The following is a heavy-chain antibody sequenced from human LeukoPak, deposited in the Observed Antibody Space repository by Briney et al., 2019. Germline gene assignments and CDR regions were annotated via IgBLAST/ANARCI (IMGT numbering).Heavy chain of an antibody. D-gene: IGHD3-10*01. Sequence: GRSLRLSCAASGFTFSSYGMHWVRQAPGKGLEWVAVISYDGSNKYHADSVKGRFTISRDNSKNTLYLQMNSLRAEDTAVYYCAKQGFGESLFDPWGQGTLVTVSS. CDR3: AKQGFGESLFDP. CDR2: ISYDGSNK. J-gene: IGHJ5*02. V-gene: IGHV3-30*18. CDR1: GFTFSSYG.